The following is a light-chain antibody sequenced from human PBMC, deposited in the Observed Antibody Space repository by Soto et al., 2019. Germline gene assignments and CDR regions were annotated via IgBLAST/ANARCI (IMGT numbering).Light chain of an antibody. CDR1: QSVSSY. Sequence: EIVLTQSPANLSLSPGERATLSCRASQSVSSYLAWYQQKPGQAPRLLIYDASNRATGIPARFSGSGSGTDFTLTISSLEPEDFAVYYCQQRSNWPSITFGQGTRLENK. V-gene: IGKV3-11*01. CDR2: DAS. CDR3: QQRSNWPSIT. J-gene: IGKJ5*01.